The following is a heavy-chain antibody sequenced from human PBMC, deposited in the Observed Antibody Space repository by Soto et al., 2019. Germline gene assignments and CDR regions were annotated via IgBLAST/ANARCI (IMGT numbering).Heavy chain of an antibody. CDR2: IYYSGST. V-gene: IGHV4-39*01. Sequence: PSETLSLTCTVSGGSISSSSYYWGWIRQPPGKGLGWIGSIYYSGSTYYNPSLKSRVTISVDTSKNQFSLKLSSVTAADTAVYYCARQYEYYDFWSGYYYGMGVWGQGTTVTVSS. CDR3: ARQYEYYDFWSGYYYGMGV. J-gene: IGHJ6*02. D-gene: IGHD3-3*01. CDR1: GGSISSSSYY.